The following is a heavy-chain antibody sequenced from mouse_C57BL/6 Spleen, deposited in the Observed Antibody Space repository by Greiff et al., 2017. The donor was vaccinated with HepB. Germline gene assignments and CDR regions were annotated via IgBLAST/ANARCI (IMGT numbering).Heavy chain of an antibody. Sequence: QVQLKQSGPELVKPGASVKISCKASGYAFSSSWMNWVKQRPGKGLEWIGRIYPGDGDTNYNGKFKGKATLTADKSSSTAYMQLSSLTSEDSAVYFCTTPDYGSSYEYYYAMDYWGQGTSVTVSS. CDR2: IYPGDGDT. CDR1: GYAFSSSW. CDR3: TTPDYGSSYEYYYAMDY. V-gene: IGHV1-82*01. J-gene: IGHJ4*01. D-gene: IGHD1-1*01.